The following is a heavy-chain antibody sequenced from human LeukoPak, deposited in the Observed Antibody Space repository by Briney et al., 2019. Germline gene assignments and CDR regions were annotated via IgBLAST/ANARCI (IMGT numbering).Heavy chain of an antibody. Sequence: ASVKVSCKASGYTFTGYYMHWVRQAPGQGLEWMGWINPNSGGTNYAQKFQGRVTMTRNTSISTAYMELSSLRSEDTAVYYCARSNYYGSGSYFVYWGQGTLVTVSS. J-gene: IGHJ4*02. CDR1: GYTFTGYY. D-gene: IGHD3-10*01. V-gene: IGHV1-2*02. CDR2: INPNSGGT. CDR3: ARSNYYGSGSYFVY.